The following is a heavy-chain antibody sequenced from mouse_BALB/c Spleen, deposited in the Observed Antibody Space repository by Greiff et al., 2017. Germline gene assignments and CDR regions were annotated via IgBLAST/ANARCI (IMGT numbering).Heavy chain of an antibody. D-gene: IGHD2-10*02. CDR2: IDPANGNT. V-gene: IGHV14-3*02. Sequence: VQLQQSGAELVKPGASVKLSCTASGFNIKDTYMHWVKQRPEQGLEWIGRIDPANGNTKYDPKFQGKATITADTSSNTAYLQLSSLTSEDTAVYYCAGGYGNFDFDYWGQGTTLTVSS. J-gene: IGHJ2*01. CDR1: GFNIKDTY. CDR3: AGGYGNFDFDY.